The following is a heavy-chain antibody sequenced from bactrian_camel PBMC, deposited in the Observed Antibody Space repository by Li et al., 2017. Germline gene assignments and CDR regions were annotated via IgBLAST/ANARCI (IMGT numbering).Heavy chain of an antibody. V-gene: IGHV3S1*01. J-gene: IGHJ4*01. CDR2: IYAGGNT. CDR3: AKGGTGYSD. Sequence: HVQLVESGGGSVQAGGSLRLSCGSSAHTDSPNCMGWFRLAPGKAREGVAEIYAGGNTFYADSVKGRFTISRDKDKNTVYLQLNSLQTEDMAMYYCAKGGTGYSDLGQGTQVTVS. CDR1: AHTDSPNC. D-gene: IGHD4*01.